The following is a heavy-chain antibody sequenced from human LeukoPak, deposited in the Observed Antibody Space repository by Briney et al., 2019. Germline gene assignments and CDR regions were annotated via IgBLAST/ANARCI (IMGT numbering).Heavy chain of an antibody. Sequence: SETLSLTCIVSGGSMSSYYWSWIRQPAGKGLEWIGRMYTDGSTNYNPFLNSRVTMSVDTSKKHFSLRLNSVTAADTAVYYCAGRGAPVAGASSFDFWGQGTLVTVSS. CDR2: MYTDGST. D-gene: IGHD6-19*01. CDR1: GGSMSSYY. J-gene: IGHJ4*02. CDR3: AGRGAPVAGASSFDF. V-gene: IGHV4-4*07.